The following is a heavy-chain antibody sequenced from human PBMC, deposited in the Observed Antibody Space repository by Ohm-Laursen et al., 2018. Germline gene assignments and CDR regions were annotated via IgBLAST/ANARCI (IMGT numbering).Heavy chain of an antibody. V-gene: IGHV3-30*03. D-gene: IGHD2-21*02. J-gene: IGHJ3*02. CDR1: GFTFSSYD. Sequence: SLRLSCSASGFTFSSYDMHWVRQAPGKGLEWVAVISYDGSNKYYADSVKGRFTISRDNSKNTLYLQMNSLRAEDTAVYYCATVGTDTSDDAFDIWGQGTMVTVSS. CDR2: ISYDGSNK. CDR3: ATVGTDTSDDAFDI.